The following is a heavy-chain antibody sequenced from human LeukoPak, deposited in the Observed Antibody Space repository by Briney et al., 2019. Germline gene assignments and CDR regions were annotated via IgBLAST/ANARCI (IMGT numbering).Heavy chain of an antibody. CDR2: IIPIFGTA. J-gene: IGHJ4*02. D-gene: IGHD3-10*01. V-gene: IGHV1-69*13. CDR1: GGTFSSYA. Sequence: GASVKVSCKASGGTFSSYAISWVRQAPGQGLEWMGGIIPIFGTANYAQKFQGRVTITADESTSTAYMELSSLRSEDTAVYYCAESGELSIRAFDYWGQGTLVTVSS. CDR3: AESGELSIRAFDY.